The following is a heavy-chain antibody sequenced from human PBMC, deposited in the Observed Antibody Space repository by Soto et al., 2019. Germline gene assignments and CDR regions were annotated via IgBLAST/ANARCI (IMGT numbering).Heavy chain of an antibody. CDR2: IKGDGSEK. V-gene: IGHV3-7*01. CDR3: AAGFPPDY. J-gene: IGHJ4*02. Sequence: EVHVVESGGGLVQPGGSLKLSCAASGFTFSSFWMSWVRQAPGKGLEWVANIKGDGSEKYYVDSVKGRFTISRDNAENTLYLEMNSLRGEDTALYYCAAGFPPDYWGQGTLVTVSS. D-gene: IGHD3-10*01. CDR1: GFTFSSFW.